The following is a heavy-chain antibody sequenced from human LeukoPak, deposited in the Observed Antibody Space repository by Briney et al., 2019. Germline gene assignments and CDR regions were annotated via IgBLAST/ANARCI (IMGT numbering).Heavy chain of an antibody. V-gene: IGHV1-24*01. J-gene: IGHJ3*02. Sequence: VKVSCKLSGYSGIELDMHWVRQTPGKGLEWMGGFDREDGGTIYARKFQGRVTMTEDTSTDTAYMQLSSLTSEDTAVYYCATHTISGVVTYAFQMWGRGTLVTVSS. D-gene: IGHD3-3*01. CDR1: GYSGIELD. CDR3: ATHTISGVVTYAFQM. CDR2: FDREDGGT.